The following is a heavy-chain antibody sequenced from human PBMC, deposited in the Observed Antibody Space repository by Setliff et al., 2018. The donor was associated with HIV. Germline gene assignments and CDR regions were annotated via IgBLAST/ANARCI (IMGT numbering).Heavy chain of an antibody. D-gene: IGHD4-17*01. Sequence: SETLSLTCAVSGGSISSTNWWSWVRQPPGKGLEWIGEIYHSGSTNYKPSLKSRVTIAVDKSKNQFSLKLSSVTAADTAVYYCARLTTGAAFDIWGQGTMVTVSS. CDR1: GGSISSTNW. V-gene: IGHV4-4*02. CDR3: ARLTTGAAFDI. J-gene: IGHJ3*02. CDR2: IYHSGST.